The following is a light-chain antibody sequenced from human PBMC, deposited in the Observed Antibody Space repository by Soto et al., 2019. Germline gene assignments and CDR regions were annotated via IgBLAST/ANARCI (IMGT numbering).Light chain of an antibody. J-gene: IGKJ5*01. Sequence: EIVMTQSPATLSVSPGERSTLSGMASQSVRIKLAWYQQKPGQAPRLLIYDTSTWATGIPARLSGSGSGTEFTLTISSLQSEDFAVYYCQQYKNWPLFGQGTRLEIK. CDR1: QSVRIK. CDR3: QQYKNWPL. V-gene: IGKV3-15*01. CDR2: DTS.